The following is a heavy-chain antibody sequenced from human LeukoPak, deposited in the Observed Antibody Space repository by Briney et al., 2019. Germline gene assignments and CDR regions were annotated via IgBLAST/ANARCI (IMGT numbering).Heavy chain of an antibody. CDR1: GFTVSSDY. V-gene: IGHV3-53*01. J-gene: IGHJ4*02. Sequence: GGSLRLSCAASGFTVSSDYMTWVRQAPGKGLEWVSVIYSGGSTYYADSVKGRFTISRDNSKNTLFLQMNSLRAEDTAVYYCARNFALDYWGQGTLVTVSS. CDR2: IYSGGST. CDR3: ARNFALDY.